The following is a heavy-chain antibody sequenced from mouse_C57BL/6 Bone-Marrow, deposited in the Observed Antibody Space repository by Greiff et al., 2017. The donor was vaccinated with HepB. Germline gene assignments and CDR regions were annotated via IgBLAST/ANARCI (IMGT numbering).Heavy chain of an antibody. CDR3: ARDGYFDV. V-gene: IGHV5-4*01. CDR1: GFTFSSYA. CDR2: ISDGGSYT. Sequence: EVKVVESGGGLVKPGGSLKLSCAASGFTFSSYAMSWVRKTPEKRLEWVATISDGGSYTYYPDNVQGRFTISRDNAKNNLYLQMSHLKSEDTAMYYCARDGYFDVWGTGTTVTVSS. J-gene: IGHJ1*03.